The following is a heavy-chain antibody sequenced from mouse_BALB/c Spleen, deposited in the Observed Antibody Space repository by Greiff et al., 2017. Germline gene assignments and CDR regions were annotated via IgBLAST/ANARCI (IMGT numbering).Heavy chain of an antibody. CDR3: AREDDGSFAY. Sequence: EVKVVESGGGLVKPGGSLKLSCAASGFTFSDYYMYWVRQTPEKRLEWVATISDGGSYTYYPDSVKGRFTISRDNAKNNLYLQMSSLKSEDTAMYYCAREDDGSFAYWGQGTLVTVSA. J-gene: IGHJ3*01. CDR1: GFTFSDYY. CDR2: ISDGGSYT. D-gene: IGHD2-3*01. V-gene: IGHV5-4*02.